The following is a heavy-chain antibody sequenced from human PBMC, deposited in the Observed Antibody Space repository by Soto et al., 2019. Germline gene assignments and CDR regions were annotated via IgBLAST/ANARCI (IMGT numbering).Heavy chain of an antibody. Sequence: GSGPTLVNPTQTLTLTCTFSGFSRSTSGVGVGWIRQPPGKALEWLALIYWDDDKRYSPSLKSRLTITKDTSKNQVVLTMTNMDPVDTATYYCAHLITSQYLAAAGTGHPFDAFDIWGQGTMVTVSS. J-gene: IGHJ3*02. CDR1: GFSRSTSGVG. D-gene: IGHD6-13*01. V-gene: IGHV2-5*02. CDR2: IYWDDDK. CDR3: AHLITSQYLAAAGTGHPFDAFDI.